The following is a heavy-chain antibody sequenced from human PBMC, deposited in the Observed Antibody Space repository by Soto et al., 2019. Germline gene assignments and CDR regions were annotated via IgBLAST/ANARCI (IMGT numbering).Heavy chain of an antibody. Sequence: GGSLRLSCAASGFTFSSYAMSWVRQAPGKGLEWVSAISGSGGSTYYADSVKGRFTISRDNSKNTLYLQMNSLRAEDTAVYYCAKEVGGRTSRHIAARRGLTCTGGGRCFGGMDVWGQGTTVTVSS. V-gene: IGHV3-23*01. CDR1: GFTFSSYA. D-gene: IGHD6-6*01. J-gene: IGHJ6*02. CDR2: ISGSGGST. CDR3: AKEVGGRTSRHIAARRGLTCTGGGRCFGGMDV.